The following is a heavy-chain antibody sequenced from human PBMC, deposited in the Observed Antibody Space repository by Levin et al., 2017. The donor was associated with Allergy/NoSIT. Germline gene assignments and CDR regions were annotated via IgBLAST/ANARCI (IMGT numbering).Heavy chain of an antibody. V-gene: IGHV4-4*07. CDR3: ARDLRGGDY. CDR1: GGSISSYY. CDR2: IYSSGST. J-gene: IGHJ4*02. D-gene: IGHD3-16*01. Sequence: GSLRLSCTVSGGSISSYYWSWIRQPAGKGLEWIGRIYSSGSTDYNPSLRSRVTLSVDTSKNQFSLKLSSVTAADTAVYYCARDLRGGDYWGQGTLVTVSS.